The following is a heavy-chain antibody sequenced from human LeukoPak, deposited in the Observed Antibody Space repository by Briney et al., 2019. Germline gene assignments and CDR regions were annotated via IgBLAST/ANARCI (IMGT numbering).Heavy chain of an antibody. CDR3: ARDRAVAGTEFDY. Sequence: ASVKVSCKASGYTFTGYYMRWVRQAPGQGLEWMGIINPSGGSTSYAQKFQGRVTMTRDMSTSTVYMELSSLRSEDTAVYYCARDRAVAGTEFDYWGQGTLVTVSS. J-gene: IGHJ4*02. CDR2: INPSGGST. CDR1: GYTFTGYY. V-gene: IGHV1-46*01. D-gene: IGHD6-19*01.